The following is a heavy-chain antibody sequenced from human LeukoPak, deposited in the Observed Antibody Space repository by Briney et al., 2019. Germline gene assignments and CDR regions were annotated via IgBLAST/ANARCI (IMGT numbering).Heavy chain of an antibody. CDR1: GGTFSSYA. V-gene: IGHV1-69*04. D-gene: IGHD3-16*01. J-gene: IGHJ4*02. CDR3: ARIRGDFYFDY. CDR2: IIPILGIA. Sequence: SVKVSCKASGGTFSSYAISWVRQAPGQGLEWMGRIIPILGIANYAQKFQGRVTITADKSTSTAYMELSSLRTEDTAVYYCARIRGDFYFDYWGQGTLVTVSS.